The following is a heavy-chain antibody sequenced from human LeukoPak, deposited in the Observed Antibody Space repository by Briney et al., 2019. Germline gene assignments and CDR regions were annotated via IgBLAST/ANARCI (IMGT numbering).Heavy chain of an antibody. CDR3: ATENWGKNWFDP. CDR2: FDPEDSET. Sequence: ASVKVSCKVSGYTLTELSMHWVRQAPGKGLEWMGGFDPEDSETIYAQKFQGRVTMTEDTSTDTAYMELSSLRSEDTAVYYCATENWGKNWFDPWGQGTLVTVSS. J-gene: IGHJ5*02. CDR1: GYTLTELS. V-gene: IGHV1-24*01. D-gene: IGHD7-27*01.